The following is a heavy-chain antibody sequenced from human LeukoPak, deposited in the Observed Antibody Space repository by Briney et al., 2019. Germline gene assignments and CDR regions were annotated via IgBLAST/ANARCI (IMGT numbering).Heavy chain of an antibody. Sequence: GASVKVSCKASGYIFIDYEINWVRQAPGQGLEWLGWLSPDSGNTAYAQKFQGRVTMTRDTSISTVYMELSSLRSDDTAVYYCTRGEGILGSYWGQGTLVTVSS. J-gene: IGHJ4*02. V-gene: IGHV1-8*02. CDR1: GYIFIDYE. D-gene: IGHD1-26*01. CDR3: TRGEGILGSY. CDR2: LSPDSGNT.